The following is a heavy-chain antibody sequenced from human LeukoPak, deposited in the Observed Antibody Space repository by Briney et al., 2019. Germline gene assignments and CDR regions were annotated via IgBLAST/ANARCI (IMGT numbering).Heavy chain of an antibody. J-gene: IGHJ6*03. CDR2: INHSGST. D-gene: IGHD3-16*02. Sequence: RPSETLSLTCAVYGGSFSGYYWSWIRQPPGKGLEWIGEINHSGSTNYNPSLKSRVTLSVDTSKNQFSLKLSSVTAADTAVYYCARLPGYQYYYYYMDVWGKGTTVTVSS. CDR1: GGSFSGYY. CDR3: ARLPGYQYYYYYMDV. V-gene: IGHV4-34*01.